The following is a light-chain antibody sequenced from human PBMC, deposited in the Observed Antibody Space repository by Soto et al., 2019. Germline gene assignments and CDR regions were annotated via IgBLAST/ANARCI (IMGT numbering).Light chain of an antibody. CDR2: GAF. Sequence: EIVMTQSPATLSVSPGERATLSCRASQSVSSNLAWYQQKPGQAPRLLIYGAFTGATGIPARFSGSGSGTEFTLTINSLQSEDIAVYYCQQYNNWPRTFGQGTKVEIK. J-gene: IGKJ1*01. CDR1: QSVSSN. V-gene: IGKV3-15*01. CDR3: QQYNNWPRT.